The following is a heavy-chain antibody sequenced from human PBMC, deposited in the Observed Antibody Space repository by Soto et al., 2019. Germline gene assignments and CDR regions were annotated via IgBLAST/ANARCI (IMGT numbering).Heavy chain of an antibody. CDR2: IYWDDDK. Sequence: QITLKESGPTLVKPTQTLTLTCTFSGFSLSTSGVGVGWIRQPPGKALEWLALIYWDDDKRYSPSLKSRLTITKDTSKNQVVLTMTNMDPVDTATYYCALRDYYGSGSYYRHWGQGTLVTVSS. J-gene: IGHJ4*02. CDR3: ALRDYYGSGSYYRH. V-gene: IGHV2-5*02. CDR1: GFSLSTSGVG. D-gene: IGHD3-10*01.